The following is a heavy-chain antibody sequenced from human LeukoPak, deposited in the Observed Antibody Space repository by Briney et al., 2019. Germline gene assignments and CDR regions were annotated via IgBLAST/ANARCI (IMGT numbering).Heavy chain of an antibody. V-gene: IGHV3-9*01. J-gene: IGHJ4*02. Sequence: GGSLRLSCAGSGFIFNNYAMHWVRQPPGKGQEWVSGISWNSGSIDYADSVKGRFTISRDNAKNSLYLQMNSLRVEDTAFHYCAKDNRRHYTSGPNPDSLHWGQGALVTVSS. CDR1: GFIFNNYA. CDR2: ISWNSGSI. D-gene: IGHD6-19*01. CDR3: AKDNRRHYTSGPNPDSLH.